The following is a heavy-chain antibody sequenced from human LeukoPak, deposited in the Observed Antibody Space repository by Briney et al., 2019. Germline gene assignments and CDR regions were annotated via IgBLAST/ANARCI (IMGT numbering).Heavy chain of an antibody. V-gene: IGHV3-7*01. CDR1: GFTFSSYS. D-gene: IGHD4-11*01. Sequence: LPGGSLRLSCAASGFTFSSYSMNWVRQAPGKGLEWVASIKQDGGETFYVDSVKGRFTISRDNAKNSLYLQMNSLRAEDTAVYYCTREDHSNYNYWGQGTLVTVSS. J-gene: IGHJ4*02. CDR2: IKQDGGET. CDR3: TREDHSNYNY.